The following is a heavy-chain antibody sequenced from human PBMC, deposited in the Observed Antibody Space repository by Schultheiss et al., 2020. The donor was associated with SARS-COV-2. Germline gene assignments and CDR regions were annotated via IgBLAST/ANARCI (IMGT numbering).Heavy chain of an antibody. D-gene: IGHD6-13*01. CDR3: ARGLDSSSWYPYYYGMDV. V-gene: IGHV3-11*01. Sequence: GESLKISCAASGFTFSDYYMSWIRQAPGKGLEWVSYISSSGSTIYYADSVKGRFTISRDNAKNSLYLQMNSLRAEDTAVYYCARGLDSSSWYPYYYGMDVWGQGTTVIVSS. CDR2: ISSSGSTI. J-gene: IGHJ6*02. CDR1: GFTFSDYY.